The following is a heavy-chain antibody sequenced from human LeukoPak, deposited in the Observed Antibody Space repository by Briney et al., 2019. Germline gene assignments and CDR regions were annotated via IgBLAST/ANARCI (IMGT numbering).Heavy chain of an antibody. CDR1: GGFTSPYK. V-gene: IGHV4-4*08. CDR3: AREWSAFDT. Sequence: SETLSLTCTVSGGFTSPYKWSWIRQPPGKGLEWIGFVYNSGFTSYNPSLKSRLTISVDTSKNQFSLKLTSVTAADTAVYYCAREWSAFDTWGQGTMVTVSS. D-gene: IGHD2-8*01. CDR2: VYNSGFT. J-gene: IGHJ3*02.